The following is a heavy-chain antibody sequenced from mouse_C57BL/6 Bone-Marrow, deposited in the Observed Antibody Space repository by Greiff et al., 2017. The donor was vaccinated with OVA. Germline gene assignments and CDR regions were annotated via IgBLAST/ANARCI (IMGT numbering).Heavy chain of an antibody. V-gene: IGHV10-1*01. J-gene: IGHJ4*01. Sequence: DVKLVESGGGLVQPKGSLKLSCAASGFSFNTYAMNWVRQAPGKGLEWVARIRSKSNNYATYYADSVKDRFTISRDDSESMLYLQMNNLKTEDTARYYCEAPLYAMDNWGQGTSVTVSS. CDR1: GFSFNTYA. D-gene: IGHD3-1*01. CDR2: IRSKSNNYAT. CDR3: EAPLYAMDN.